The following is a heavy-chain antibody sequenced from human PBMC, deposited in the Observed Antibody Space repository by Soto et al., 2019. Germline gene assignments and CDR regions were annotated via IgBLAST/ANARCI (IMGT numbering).Heavy chain of an antibody. CDR1: GGSFSGYY. D-gene: IGHD3-3*01. J-gene: IGHJ6*02. V-gene: IGHV4-34*01. Sequence: SETLSLTCAVYGGSFSGYYWSWIREPPGKGLEWIGEINHSGSTNYNPSLKSRVTISVDTSKNQFSLKLSSVTAADTAVYYCARTEGVVTPFYYYYYGMDVWGQGTTVTVSS. CDR2: INHSGST. CDR3: ARTEGVVTPFYYYYYGMDV.